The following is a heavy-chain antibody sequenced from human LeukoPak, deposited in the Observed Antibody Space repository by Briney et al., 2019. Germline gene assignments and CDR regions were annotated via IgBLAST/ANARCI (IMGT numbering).Heavy chain of an antibody. V-gene: IGHV1-18*01. CDR2: ISAYNGNT. CDR1: GYTFTSYG. CDR3: ARALGAIIPDDAFDI. J-gene: IGHJ3*02. D-gene: IGHD3-16*01. Sequence: ASVKVSCKASGYTFTSYGISWVRQAPGQGLEWMGWISAYNGNTNYAQKLQGRVTMTTDTSTSTAYMELRSLRSDDTAVYYCARALGAIIPDDAFDIWGQGTMVTVSS.